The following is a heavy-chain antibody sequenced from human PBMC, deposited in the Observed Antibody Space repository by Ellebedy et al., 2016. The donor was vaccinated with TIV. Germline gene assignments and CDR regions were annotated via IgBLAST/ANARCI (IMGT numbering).Heavy chain of an antibody. Sequence: GGSLRLSCAASGLTVSSTYMSWVRQAPGKGLEWISVIHTGGDTNYADSVKGRFTMSRDTSKNTVRLQINSVRVEDTAVYYWAGETFNDVDLIIWGVLDTWGQGTMVTVSS. V-gene: IGHV3-66*01. CDR1: GLTVSSTY. D-gene: IGHD1-1*01. J-gene: IGHJ3*02. CDR3: AGETFNDVDLIIWGVLDT. CDR2: IHTGGDT.